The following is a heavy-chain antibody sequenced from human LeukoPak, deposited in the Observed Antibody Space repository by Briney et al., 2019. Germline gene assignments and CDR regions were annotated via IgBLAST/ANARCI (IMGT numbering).Heavy chain of an antibody. CDR2: IYPGGAT. V-gene: IGHV4-39*07. Sequence: SETLSLTCTVSGGSISSSSYYWGWIRQPPGEGLEWIGEIYPGGATNYNPSLKSRVTISADTSKSQFSLRLSSVTAADTAVYYCAGYQLGFQNDHWGQGTLVTVSS. CDR3: AGYQLGFQNDH. CDR1: GGSISSSSYY. J-gene: IGHJ4*02. D-gene: IGHD5-24*01.